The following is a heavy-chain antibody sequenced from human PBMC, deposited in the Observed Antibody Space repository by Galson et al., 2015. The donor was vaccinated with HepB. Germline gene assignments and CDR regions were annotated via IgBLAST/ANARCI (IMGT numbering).Heavy chain of an antibody. CDR1: GFTFSSYS. V-gene: IGHV3-48*04. D-gene: IGHD3-3*01. J-gene: IGHJ4*02. Sequence: SLRLSCAASGFTFSSYSMNWVRQAPGKGLEWVSYISSSSSTIYYADSVKGRFTISRDNAKNSLYLQMNSLRAEDTAVYYCAREGRYYDFWSGYSCPDYWGQGTLVTVSS. CDR3: AREGRYYDFWSGYSCPDY. CDR2: ISSSSSTI.